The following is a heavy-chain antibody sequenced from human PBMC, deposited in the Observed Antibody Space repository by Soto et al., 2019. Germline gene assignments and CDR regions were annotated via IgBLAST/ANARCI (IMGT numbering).Heavy chain of an antibody. CDR2: INPSGGGT. Sequence: GASVKVSCKASGYTFTSYYMHWVRQAPGQGLEWMGIINPSGGGTSYAQKFQGRVTMTRDTSTSTVYMELSSLRSEDTAVYYCARVPRRYSYGRGIFDYWGQGTLVTVSS. V-gene: IGHV1-46*01. D-gene: IGHD5-18*01. J-gene: IGHJ4*02. CDR3: ARVPRRYSYGRGIFDY. CDR1: GYTFTSYY.